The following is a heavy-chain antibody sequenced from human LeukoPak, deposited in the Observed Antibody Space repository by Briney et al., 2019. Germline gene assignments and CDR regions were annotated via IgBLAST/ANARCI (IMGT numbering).Heavy chain of an antibody. Sequence: GGSLRLSCAASGFTFSSYAMSWVRQAPGKWLEWVSAISGSGGSTYYADSVKGRFTISRDNSKNTLYLQMNSLRAEDTAVYYCAKDGAGSQSYCSSTSCYVDYWGQGTLVTVSS. CDR2: ISGSGGST. J-gene: IGHJ4*02. CDR1: GFTFSSYA. D-gene: IGHD2-2*01. V-gene: IGHV3-23*01. CDR3: AKDGAGSQSYCSSTSCYVDY.